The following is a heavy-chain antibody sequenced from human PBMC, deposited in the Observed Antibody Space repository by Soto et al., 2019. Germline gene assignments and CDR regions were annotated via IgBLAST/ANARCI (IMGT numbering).Heavy chain of an antibody. Sequence: QITLKESGPPLVKPTQTLTLTCTFSGFSLSTSGVGVRWIRQPPGKALEWLVLIYWDDDKRYSPSLKSRLTITKDTSKNQVVLTMTNMDPVDTATYYCAHFAMAPINFDYWGQGTLVTVSS. D-gene: IGHD5-12*01. CDR1: GFSLSTSGVG. CDR3: AHFAMAPINFDY. J-gene: IGHJ4*02. CDR2: IYWDDDK. V-gene: IGHV2-5*02.